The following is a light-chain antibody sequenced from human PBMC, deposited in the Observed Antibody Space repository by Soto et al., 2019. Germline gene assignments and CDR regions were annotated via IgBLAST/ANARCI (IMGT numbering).Light chain of an antibody. Sequence: QSVLTQPPSVSGAPGQRVTISCTGSSSNIGAGYDVHWYQQLPGTAPKLLIYGNSNRPSGVPDRFSGSKSGTSASLAITGLQAEYEADYYCQSYDSSMSGVVFGGGTKLPVL. CDR1: SSNIGAGYD. V-gene: IGLV1-40*01. CDR3: QSYDSSMSGVV. J-gene: IGLJ2*01. CDR2: GNS.